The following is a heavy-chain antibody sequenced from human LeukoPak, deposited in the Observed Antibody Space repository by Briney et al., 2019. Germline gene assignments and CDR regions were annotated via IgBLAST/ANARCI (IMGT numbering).Heavy chain of an antibody. J-gene: IGHJ4*02. CDR2: IIPILGIA. CDR1: GGTFSSYA. Sequence: SVKVSCKASGGTFSSYAISWVRQAPGQGLEWMGRIIPILGIANYAQKFQGRVTITADKSTSTAYMELSSLRSEDTAVYYCARVRGWGLLGGVFDYWGQGTLVTVSS. CDR3: ARVRGWGLLGGVFDY. D-gene: IGHD1-26*01. V-gene: IGHV1-69*04.